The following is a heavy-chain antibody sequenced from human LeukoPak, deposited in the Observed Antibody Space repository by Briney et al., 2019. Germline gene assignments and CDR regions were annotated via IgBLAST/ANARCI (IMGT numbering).Heavy chain of an antibody. D-gene: IGHD3-22*01. Sequence: PSETLSLTCTVSGGSISSYYWSWIRQPAGKGLEWIGRIYTSGSTNYNPSLKSRVTMSVDTSKSQFSLKLRSVTAADTAVYYCARDSMIAAFDIWGQGTMVTVSS. V-gene: IGHV4-4*07. CDR3: ARDSMIAAFDI. CDR1: GGSISSYY. CDR2: IYTSGST. J-gene: IGHJ3*02.